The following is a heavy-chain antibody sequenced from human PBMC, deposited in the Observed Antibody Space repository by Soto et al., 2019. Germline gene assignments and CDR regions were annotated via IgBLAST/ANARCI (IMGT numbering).Heavy chain of an antibody. CDR3: ARGLFHYYDRSGYWIPSQPFDY. J-gene: IGHJ4*02. Sequence: SVKVSCKASGGTFISYAISWVRQAPGQGLEWMGGIIPIFGTANYAQKFQGRVTITADKSTSTAYMELSSLRSEDTAVYYCARGLFHYYDRSGYWIPSQPFDYWGQGTLVTV. CDR1: GGTFISYA. D-gene: IGHD3-22*01. CDR2: IIPIFGTA. V-gene: IGHV1-69*06.